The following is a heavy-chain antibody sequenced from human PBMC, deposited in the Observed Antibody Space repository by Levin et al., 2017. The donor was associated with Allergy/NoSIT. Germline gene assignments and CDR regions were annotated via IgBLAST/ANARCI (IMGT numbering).Heavy chain of an antibody. J-gene: IGHJ4*02. CDR1: GYTFTSYA. D-gene: IGHD3-10*01. Sequence: ASVKVSCKTSGYTFTSYAINWVRQAPGQGLEWMGWINTNTGNPAFAQDFTGRFVFSLDTSVSTAYLQISSLKAEDTAVYYCATKYYSGSGSYSFDYWGQGTLVTVSS. CDR2: INTNTGNP. V-gene: IGHV7-4-1*02. CDR3: ATKYYSGSGSYSFDY.